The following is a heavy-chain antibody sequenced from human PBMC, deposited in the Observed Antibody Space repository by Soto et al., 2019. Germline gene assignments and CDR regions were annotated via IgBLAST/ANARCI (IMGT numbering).Heavy chain of an antibody. V-gene: IGHV4-4*02. CDR3: ARAPASRYCSSTSCPFDY. J-gene: IGHJ4*02. CDR2: IYYSGST. Sequence: SETLSLSCAVSGGSISSSNWWSWVRQPPGRGLEWIGEIYYSGSTYYNPSLKSRVTISVDTSKNQFSLKLSSVTAADTAVYYCARAPASRYCSSTSCPFDYWGQGTLVTVSS. CDR1: GGSISSSNW. D-gene: IGHD2-2*01.